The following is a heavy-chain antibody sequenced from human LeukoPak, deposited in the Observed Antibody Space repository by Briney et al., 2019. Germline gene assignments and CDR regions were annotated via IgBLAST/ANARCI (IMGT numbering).Heavy chain of an antibody. CDR2: IWYDGSNK. Sequence: GGSLRLSCAASGFTFSSYGMRWVRQAPGKGLEWVAVIWYDGSNKYYADSVKGRFTISRDNSKNTLYLQMNSLRAEDTAVYYCARSYGQVAGIYYYYGMDVWGQGTTVTVSS. CDR1: GFTFSSYG. CDR3: ARSYGQVAGIYYYYGMDV. J-gene: IGHJ6*02. D-gene: IGHD6-19*01. V-gene: IGHV3-33*01.